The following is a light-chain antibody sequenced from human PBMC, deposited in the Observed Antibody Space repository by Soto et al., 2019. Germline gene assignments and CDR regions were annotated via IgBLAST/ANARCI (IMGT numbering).Light chain of an antibody. Sequence: QSALTQPASVSGSPGQSITISCTGTSSDVGGYNYVSWYQQHPGKAPKLMIYDVSNRPPGVSNRFSGSKSGNTASLTISGLQAEDEADYYCSSYTSSSTRVFGTGTRSPS. V-gene: IGLV2-14*01. CDR3: SSYTSSSTRV. CDR2: DVS. J-gene: IGLJ1*01. CDR1: SSDVGGYNY.